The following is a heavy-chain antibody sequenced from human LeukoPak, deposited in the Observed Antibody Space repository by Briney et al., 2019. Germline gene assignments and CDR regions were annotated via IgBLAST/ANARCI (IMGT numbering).Heavy chain of an antibody. CDR1: GYTFTNNA. V-gene: IGHV1-18*01. CDR2: IIPYNGHT. CDR3: ARDNRGYYDSSGYSP. J-gene: IGHJ4*02. D-gene: IGHD3-22*01. Sequence: ASVKVSCKASGYTFTNNAFSWVRQAPGQGLEWMGWIIPYNGHTNYAQELQGRVTMATDTSTSTAYMELRSLRSDDTAVYYCARDNRGYYDSSGYSPWGQGTLVTVSS.